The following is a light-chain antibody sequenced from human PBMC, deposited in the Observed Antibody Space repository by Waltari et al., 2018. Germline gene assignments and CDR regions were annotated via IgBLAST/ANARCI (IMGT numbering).Light chain of an antibody. Sequence: EIVLTQSPDFQAVTPKEKVTITCRASQSVGTSLHWYQQKPDQSPKLLSKFAPQSFSWFPSRFSCRGSGTYFSLTINCLEAEDAATYYCHHSSSLPSTFGGGTKVEIK. J-gene: IGKJ4*01. CDR2: FAP. CDR1: QSVGTS. CDR3: HHSSSLPST. V-gene: IGKV6-21*01.